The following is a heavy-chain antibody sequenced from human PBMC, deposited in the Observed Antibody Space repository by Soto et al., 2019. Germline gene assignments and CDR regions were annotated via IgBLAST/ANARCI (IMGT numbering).Heavy chain of an antibody. Sequence: PGGSLRLSCSASGFTFSSYAMHWVRQAPGKGLEYVSAISSNGGSTYYADSVKGRFTISRDNSKNTLYLQMSSLRAEDTAVYYCVKEELYYDILTGGPTEVDYWGQGTLVTVSS. J-gene: IGHJ4*02. CDR3: VKEELYYDILTGGPTEVDY. V-gene: IGHV3-64D*08. CDR1: GFTFSSYA. CDR2: ISSNGGST. D-gene: IGHD3-9*01.